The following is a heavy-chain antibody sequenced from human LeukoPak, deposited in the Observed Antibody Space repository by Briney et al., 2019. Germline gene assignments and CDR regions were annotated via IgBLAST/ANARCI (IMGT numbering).Heavy chain of an antibody. V-gene: IGHV3-21*01. D-gene: IGHD3-22*01. CDR2: ISSCSSYI. J-gene: IGHJ4*02. CDR1: GFTFSSYS. CDR3: ARDVYYYDSSGEMD. Sequence: GGSLRLSCAASGFTFSSYSMNWVRQAPGKGLEWVSSISSCSSYIYYADSVKGRFTISRDNAKNSLYLQMNSLRAEDTAVYYCARDVYYYDSSGEMDWGQGTLVTVSS.